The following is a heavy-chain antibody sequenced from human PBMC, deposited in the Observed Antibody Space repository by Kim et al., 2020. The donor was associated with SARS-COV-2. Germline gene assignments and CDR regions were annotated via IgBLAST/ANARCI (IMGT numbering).Heavy chain of an antibody. CDR2: INIDGSRT. CDR3: ARDLFRGLGY. V-gene: IGHV3-74*01. Sequence: GGSLRLSCAASGFTFSSYWMHWVRQAPGKGLVWVSSINIDGSRTTYADSVKGRFTISRDNAKNTLYLQMSSLRAEDTAVYYCARDLFRGLGYWGQGTLATVSS. CDR1: GFTFSSYW. J-gene: IGHJ4*02.